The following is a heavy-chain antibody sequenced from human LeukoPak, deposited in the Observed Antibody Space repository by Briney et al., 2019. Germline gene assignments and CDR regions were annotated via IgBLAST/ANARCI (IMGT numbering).Heavy chain of an antibody. D-gene: IGHD5-18*01. V-gene: IGHV4-61*01. CDR3: ARTRGYTYVSTFDY. J-gene: IGHJ4*02. CDR1: GGSVSSGSYY. Sequence: PSETLSLTCTVSGGSVSSGSYYWSWIRQPPGKGLEWIGYIYYSGSTNYNPSLQSRVTISVDTSKNQFSLKLSSVTAADTAVYYCARTRGYTYVSTFDYWGQGTLVTVSS. CDR2: IYYSGST.